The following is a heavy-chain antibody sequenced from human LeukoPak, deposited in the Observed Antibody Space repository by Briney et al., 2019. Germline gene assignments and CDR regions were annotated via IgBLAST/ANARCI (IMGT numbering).Heavy chain of an antibody. V-gene: IGHV4-39*01. CDR3: APTYSYTRGGYDY. Sequence: PSETLSLTCTVSGGSISGSSYQWGWIRQPPGKGLEWIGSINYSWHTYYNPSLESRVTISVDSSKNQFSLKVTSVTAADTALYYCAPTYSYTRGGYDYWGPGTLVTVSS. J-gene: IGHJ4*02. D-gene: IGHD5-18*01. CDR1: GGSISGSSYQ. CDR2: INYSWHT.